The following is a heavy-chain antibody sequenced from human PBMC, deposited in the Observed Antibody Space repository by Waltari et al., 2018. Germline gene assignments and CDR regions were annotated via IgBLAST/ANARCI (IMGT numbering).Heavy chain of an antibody. D-gene: IGHD6-13*01. CDR1: GGTFSSYA. Sequence: QVQLVQSGAEVKKHGSSVKVSCKASGGTFSSYAISGVRQAPGQGLEWMGGIIPILGIANYAQKFQGRVTITADKSTSTAYMELSSLRSEDTAVYYCASGSSSCPGDYWGQGTLVTVSS. J-gene: IGHJ4*02. CDR2: IIPILGIA. V-gene: IGHV1-69*10. CDR3: ASGSSSCPGDY.